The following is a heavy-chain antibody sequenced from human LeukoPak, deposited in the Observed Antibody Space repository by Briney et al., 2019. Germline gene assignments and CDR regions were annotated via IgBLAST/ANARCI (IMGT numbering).Heavy chain of an antibody. CDR1: GGSTNSYY. CDR2: IYSSGST. V-gene: IGHV4-4*07. CDR3: ARVKASSTSWTFDQ. J-gene: IGHJ4*02. D-gene: IGHD2-2*01. Sequence: PSETLSLTCSVSGGSTNSYYWSWIRQSGGKGLEWIGRIYSSGSTVYNPSLNSRLTMSIDTSKNQFSLTLKSVTATDTAVYYCARVKASSTSWTFDQWGQGALVTVSS.